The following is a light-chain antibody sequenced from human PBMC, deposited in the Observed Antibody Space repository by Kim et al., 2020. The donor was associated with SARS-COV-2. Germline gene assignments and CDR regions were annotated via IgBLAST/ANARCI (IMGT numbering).Light chain of an antibody. J-gene: IGKJ2*01. CDR2: GGS. Sequence: SPGERATLSCRASQSVNSNFLAWYQHKPGQPPRLLIYGGSSRATGIPDRFSGSGSGAYFTLIISRLEPEDFAVYYCQQYGSSPPYTFGQGTKLEI. CDR3: QQYGSSPPYT. V-gene: IGKV3-20*01. CDR1: QSVNSNF.